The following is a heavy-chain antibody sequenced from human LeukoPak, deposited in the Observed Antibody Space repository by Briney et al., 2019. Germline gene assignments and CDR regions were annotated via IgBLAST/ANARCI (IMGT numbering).Heavy chain of an antibody. Sequence: SETLSLACTVTGGSISSFNWSWIRQPPGKGLEWIGYIYYSGSTNYNPSLKSRVTLSVDTSKHQFSLKLTSVTAADAAVYYCASSVGSTDYWGQGTLVTVSS. CDR2: IYYSGST. CDR3: ASSVGSTDY. J-gene: IGHJ4*02. V-gene: IGHV4-59*12. CDR1: GGSISSFN. D-gene: IGHD1-26*01.